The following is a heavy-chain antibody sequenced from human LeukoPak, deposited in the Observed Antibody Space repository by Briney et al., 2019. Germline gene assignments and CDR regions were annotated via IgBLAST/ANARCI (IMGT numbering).Heavy chain of an antibody. CDR3: VVVVPAAPVHNAFNI. CDR2: IIPILGIA. V-gene: IGHV1-69*10. CDR1: GGTFSSYT. D-gene: IGHD2-2*01. Sequence: ASVKVSCKASGGTFSSYTISWVRQAPGQGLEWMGGIIPILGIANYAQKFQGRVTITADKSTSTAYMELSSLRSEDTAVYYCVVVVPAAPVHNAFNIWGQGTTVTVSS. J-gene: IGHJ3*02.